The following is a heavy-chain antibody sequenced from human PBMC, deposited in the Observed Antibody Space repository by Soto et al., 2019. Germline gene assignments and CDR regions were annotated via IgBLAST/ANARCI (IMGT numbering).Heavy chain of an antibody. Sequence: GGSLRLSCAASGFTFSNAWMSWVRQAPGKGLEWVGRIKSKTDGGTTDYAAPVKGRFTISRDDSKHTLYLQMNSLKTEDTAVYYRTTDGGSPQEQAFDFWGQGTMDTFSS. J-gene: IGHJ3*01. CDR1: GFTFSNAW. V-gene: IGHV3-15*01. D-gene: IGHD2-15*01. CDR3: TTDGGSPQEQAFDF. CDR2: IKSKTDGGTT.